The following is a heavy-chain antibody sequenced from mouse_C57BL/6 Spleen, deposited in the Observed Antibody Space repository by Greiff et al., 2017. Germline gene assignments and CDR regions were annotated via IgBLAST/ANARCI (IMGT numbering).Heavy chain of an antibody. Sequence: QVQLQQPGAELVKPGASVKLSCKASGYTFTSYWMHWVKQRPGQGLEWIGMSHPKSGSTNYNEKFKSKATLTVDKSSSTAYMQLSSLTSEDSAVYYGATNYGSSYGYFDYWGQGTTLTVSS. J-gene: IGHJ2*01. V-gene: IGHV1-64*01. CDR2: SHPKSGST. D-gene: IGHD1-1*01. CDR1: GYTFTSYW. CDR3: ATNYGSSYGYFDY.